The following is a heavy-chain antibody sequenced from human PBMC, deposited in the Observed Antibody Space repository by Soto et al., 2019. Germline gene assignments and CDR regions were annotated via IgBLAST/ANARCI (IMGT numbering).Heavy chain of an antibody. Sequence: SETLSLTCTVSGGSISSYYWSWIRQPPGKGLEWIGYIYYSGSTNYNPSLKSRVTISVDTSKNQFSLKLSSVTAADTAVYYCARVGTIFGYYYMDVWGKGTTVTVSS. CDR3: ARVGTIFGYYYMDV. D-gene: IGHD3-3*01. CDR1: GGSISSYY. J-gene: IGHJ6*03. CDR2: IYYSGST. V-gene: IGHV4-59*01.